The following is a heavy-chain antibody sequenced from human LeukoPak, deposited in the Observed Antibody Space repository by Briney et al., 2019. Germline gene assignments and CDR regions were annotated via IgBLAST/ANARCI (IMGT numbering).Heavy chain of an antibody. Sequence: GGSLRLSCAASGFTFSSYAMHWVRQAPGKGLEWVAVIWHDGSEKYYEDSVKGRFTISRDNSKNTLYLQMNSLRAEDTAVYYCAKDRGSKELDIWGQGTMVTVSS. D-gene: IGHD6-13*01. CDR3: AKDRGSKELDI. CDR2: IWHDGSEK. V-gene: IGHV3-33*06. J-gene: IGHJ3*02. CDR1: GFTFSSYA.